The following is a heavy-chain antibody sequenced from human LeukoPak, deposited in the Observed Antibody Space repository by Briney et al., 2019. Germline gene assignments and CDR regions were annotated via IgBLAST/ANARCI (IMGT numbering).Heavy chain of an antibody. D-gene: IGHD3-10*01. V-gene: IGHV4-38-2*01. CDR3: ARVKAYALWLG. CDR2: IYHSGST. CDR1: GYSISSGYY. Sequence: PSETLSLTCAVSGYSISSGYYWDWIRQPPGKGLEWIGSIYHSGSTYYNPSLKSRVTISVDTSKNQFSLKLSSVTAADTAVYYCARVKAYALWLGWGQGTLVTVSS. J-gene: IGHJ4*02.